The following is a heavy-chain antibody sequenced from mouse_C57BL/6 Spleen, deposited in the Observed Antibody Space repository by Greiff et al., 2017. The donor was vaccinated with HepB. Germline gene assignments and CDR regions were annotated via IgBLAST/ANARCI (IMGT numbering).Heavy chain of an antibody. CDR2: ISSGSSTI. D-gene: IGHD1-1*01. CDR1: GFTFSDYG. Sequence: EVMLVESGGGLVKPGGSLKLSCAASGFTFSDYGMHWVRQAPEKGLEWVAYISSGSSTIYYADTVKGRFTISRENGKNTVFLQMTSLRSEDTAMYYCAREYYGSSYDYFDYWGQGTTLTVSS. J-gene: IGHJ2*01. CDR3: AREYYGSSYDYFDY. V-gene: IGHV5-17*01.